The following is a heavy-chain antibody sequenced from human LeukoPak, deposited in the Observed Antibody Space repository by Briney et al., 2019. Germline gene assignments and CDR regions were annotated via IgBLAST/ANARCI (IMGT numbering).Heavy chain of an antibody. CDR2: ISGSGGRT. J-gene: IGHJ4*02. D-gene: IGHD3-22*01. V-gene: IGHV3-23*01. Sequence: GGSLRLSCAASGFTFSSYAMSWVRQAPGKGLEWVSAISGSGGRTYYADSVKGRFTISRDNSKNTLYLQMNSLRAEDTAVYYCARNYYDSSGYYPIYFDYWGQGTLVTVSS. CDR1: GFTFSSYA. CDR3: ARNYYDSSGYYPIYFDY.